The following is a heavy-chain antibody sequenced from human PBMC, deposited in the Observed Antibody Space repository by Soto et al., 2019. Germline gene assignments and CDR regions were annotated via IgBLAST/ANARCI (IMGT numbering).Heavy chain of an antibody. CDR1: GGSCSGYY. Sequence: TLSLTCAVYGGSCSGYYWTWIRQPPGTGLEWIGEINHSGSTNYNPSLKSRVTISVDTSKNQFSLKLSSVTAADTAVYYCAKDLFGVVIMERRNAYGMDVWGQGTTVTVSS. V-gene: IGHV4-34*09. CDR3: AKDLFGVVIMERRNAYGMDV. CDR2: INHSGST. J-gene: IGHJ6*02. D-gene: IGHD3-3*01.